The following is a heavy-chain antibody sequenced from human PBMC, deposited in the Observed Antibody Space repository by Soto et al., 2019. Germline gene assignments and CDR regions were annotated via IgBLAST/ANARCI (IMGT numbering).Heavy chain of an antibody. CDR2: INPNSGGT. CDR1: GYTFTGYY. CDR3: ARGTTLVRKPDQYYFDY. D-gene: IGHD1-1*01. Sequence: ASVKVSCKASGYTFTGYYMHWVRQAPGQGLEWMGWINPNSGGTNYAQKFQGWVTMTRDTSISTAYMELSRVRSDDTAVYYCARGTTLVRKPDQYYFDYWGQGTLVTVSS. V-gene: IGHV1-2*04. J-gene: IGHJ4*02.